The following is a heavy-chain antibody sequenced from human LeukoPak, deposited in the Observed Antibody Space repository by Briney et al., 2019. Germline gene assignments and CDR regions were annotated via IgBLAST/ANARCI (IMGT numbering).Heavy chain of an antibody. Sequence: ASVKVSCKASGYTXTGYYMHGVRQAPGQGLEWMGWINPNSGGTNYAQKFQGRVTMTRDTSISTAYMELSRLRSDDTAVYYCARVATMIVVVTGHWFDPWSQGTLVTVSS. CDR1: GYTXTGYY. CDR3: ARVATMIVVVTGHWFDP. J-gene: IGHJ5*02. D-gene: IGHD3-22*01. V-gene: IGHV1-2*02. CDR2: INPNSGGT.